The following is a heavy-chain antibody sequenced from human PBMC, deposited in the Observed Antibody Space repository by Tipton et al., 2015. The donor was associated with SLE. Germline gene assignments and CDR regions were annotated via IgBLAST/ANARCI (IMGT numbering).Heavy chain of an antibody. V-gene: IGHV3-74*01. Sequence: SLRLSCAASGFSISNYWMHWVRQAPGKGLVWVSRMYTDGSRIHYADSVKGRFTISRDNAKNTLYLQIHRLRADDTAVYYCGRGIYSESGVGMDVWGQGTTVTVSS. CDR2: MYTDGSRI. D-gene: IGHD3-22*01. J-gene: IGHJ6*02. CDR1: GFSISNYW. CDR3: GRGIYSESGVGMDV.